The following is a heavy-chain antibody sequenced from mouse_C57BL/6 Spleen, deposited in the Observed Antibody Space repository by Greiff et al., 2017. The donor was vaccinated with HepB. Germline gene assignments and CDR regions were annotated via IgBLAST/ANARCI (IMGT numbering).Heavy chain of an antibody. V-gene: IGHV1-64*01. CDR2: IHPNSGST. CDR1: GYTFTSYW. CDR3: ARNYYGHAMDY. Sequence: VQLQQPGAELVKPGASVKLSCKASGYTFTSYWMHWVKQRPGQGLEWIGMIHPNSGSTNYNEKFKSKATLTVDKSSSTAYMQLSSLTSEDSAVYYCARNYYGHAMDYWGQGTSVTVSS. J-gene: IGHJ4*01. D-gene: IGHD2-1*01.